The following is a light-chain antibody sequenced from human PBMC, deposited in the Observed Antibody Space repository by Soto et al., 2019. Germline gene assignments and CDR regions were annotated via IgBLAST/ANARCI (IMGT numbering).Light chain of an antibody. CDR1: QSIALS. Sequence: DIQMTQSPSSLSASVGDTVTMTCRASQSIALSVNWYQQKPGKAPKLLIYVAFTLESGVPSRFSGSGSGTEFTLTIRSLQHEDFETYYCQQTFRSPITLGQGTRLEIK. V-gene: IGKV1-39*01. J-gene: IGKJ5*01. CDR2: VAF. CDR3: QQTFRSPIT.